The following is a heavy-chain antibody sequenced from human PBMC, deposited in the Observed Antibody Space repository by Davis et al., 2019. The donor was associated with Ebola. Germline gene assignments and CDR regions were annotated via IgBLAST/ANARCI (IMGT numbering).Heavy chain of an antibody. Sequence: SETLSLTCTVSDDSIDIYSWSWIRQPPGKGLEWIGYIYYSGRTSYNPSLESRVTISVDTSKNQFSLKLSSMTAADTAVYYCAREGGNSYFDYWGQGTLVTVSS. V-gene: IGHV4-59*01. CDR2: IYYSGRT. D-gene: IGHD4-23*01. CDR1: DDSIDIYS. CDR3: AREGGNSYFDY. J-gene: IGHJ4*02.